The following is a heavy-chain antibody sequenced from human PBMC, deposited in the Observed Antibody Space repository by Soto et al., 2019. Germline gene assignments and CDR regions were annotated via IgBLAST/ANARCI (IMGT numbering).Heavy chain of an antibody. CDR3: ARDLPYCSSTSCYPGGSY. V-gene: IGHV3-21*01. Sequence: EVQLVESGGGLVKPGGSLRLSCAASGFTFSSYSMNWVRQAPGKGLEWVSSISSSSSYIYYADSVKGRFTISRDNAKNSLYLQMNSLRAEDTAVYYCARDLPYCSSTSCYPGGSYWGQGTLVTVSS. J-gene: IGHJ4*02. CDR2: ISSSSSYI. D-gene: IGHD2-2*01. CDR1: GFTFSSYS.